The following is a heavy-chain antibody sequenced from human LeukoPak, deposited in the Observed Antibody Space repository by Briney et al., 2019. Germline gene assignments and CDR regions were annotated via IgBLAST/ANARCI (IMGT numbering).Heavy chain of an antibody. Sequence: PSETLSLTCTVSGGSVSSNIYYWNWIRQPPGKGLEWIGYIYYSGSTNYNPSLKSRVTISVDTSKNQFSLKLSSVTAADTAVYYCARVANSGYYPGYFDHWGQGTLVTVYS. D-gene: IGHD3-22*01. V-gene: IGHV4-61*01. J-gene: IGHJ4*02. CDR1: GGSVSSNIYY. CDR2: IYYSGST. CDR3: ARVANSGYYPGYFDH.